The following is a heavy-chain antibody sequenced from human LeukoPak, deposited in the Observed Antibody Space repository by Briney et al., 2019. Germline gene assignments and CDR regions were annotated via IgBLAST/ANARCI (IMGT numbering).Heavy chain of an antibody. CDR1: GGSFSGYY. V-gene: IGHV4-34*01. CDR2: INHSGST. J-gene: IGHJ6*03. CDR3: ARGRRGYYGSGSYYINYYYYYMDV. Sequence: PSETLSLTCAVYGGSFSGYYWSWIRQPPGKGLEWIGEINHSGSTNYNPSPKSRVTISVDTSKNQFSLKLSSVTAADTAVYYCARGRRGYYGSGSYYINYYYYYMDVWGKGTTVTVSS. D-gene: IGHD3-10*01.